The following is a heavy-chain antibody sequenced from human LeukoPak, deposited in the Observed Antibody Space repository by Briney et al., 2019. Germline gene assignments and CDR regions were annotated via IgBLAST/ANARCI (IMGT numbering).Heavy chain of an antibody. CDR1: GFTFSSHW. D-gene: IGHD4-17*01. V-gene: IGHV3-74*01. CDR2: IKSDGTYR. J-gene: IGHJ4*02. CDR3: VRDDRSYGVDY. Sequence: GGSLRLSCAASGFTFSSHWMHWVRQAPRKGLVCVARIKSDGTYRDYGDSVRGRFTISRDNAKDTLYLQMNSLRAEDTAVYYCVRDDRSYGVDYWGQGTPVTVSS.